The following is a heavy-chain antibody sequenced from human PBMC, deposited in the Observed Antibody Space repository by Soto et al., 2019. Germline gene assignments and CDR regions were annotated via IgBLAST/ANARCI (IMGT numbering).Heavy chain of an antibody. D-gene: IGHD2-15*01. V-gene: IGHV3-23*01. Sequence: GVLRLSCAASGFTFSSYAMSWVRQAPGKGLEWVSAISGSGGSTYYADSVKGRFTISRDNSKNTLYLQMNSLRAEDTAVYYCAKDGDLGYCSGGSCYYYYYYMDVWGKGTTVTVSS. CDR3: AKDGDLGYCSGGSCYYYYYYMDV. CDR2: ISGSGGST. CDR1: GFTFSSYA. J-gene: IGHJ6*03.